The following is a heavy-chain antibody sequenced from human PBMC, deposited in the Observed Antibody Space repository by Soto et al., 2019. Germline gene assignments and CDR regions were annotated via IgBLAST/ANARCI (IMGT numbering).Heavy chain of an antibody. CDR1: GGSISSGGYY. V-gene: IGHV4-61*08. CDR3: ARDVMVFGMDV. J-gene: IGHJ6*02. D-gene: IGHD2-8*01. Sequence: SETLSLTCTVSGGSISSGGYYWSWIRQHPGKGMEWIGYIYYSGSTYYNPSLKSRVTISVDTSKNQFSLKLSSVTAADTAVYYCARDVMVFGMDVWGQGTMVTVSS. CDR2: IYYSGST.